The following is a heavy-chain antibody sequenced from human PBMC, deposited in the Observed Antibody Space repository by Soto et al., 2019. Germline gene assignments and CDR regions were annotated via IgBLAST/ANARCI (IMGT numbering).Heavy chain of an antibody. CDR1: GFSFSGSA. V-gene: IGHV3-73*02. D-gene: IGHD3-22*01. CDR3: SSQGRGQGRDYFDNTVDSASIVS. CDR2: IRSKTHSHAT. Sequence: EGQLVESGGGVVQPGGSLKLSCAASGFSFSGSAMHWVRQASGKGLEWVGRIRSKTHSHATAYAASVEGRFTISRDDSTKTAFLQMNSLTTEGTAVCYCSSQGRGQGRDYFDNTVDSASIVSWGQGTLVTVSS. J-gene: IGHJ4*02.